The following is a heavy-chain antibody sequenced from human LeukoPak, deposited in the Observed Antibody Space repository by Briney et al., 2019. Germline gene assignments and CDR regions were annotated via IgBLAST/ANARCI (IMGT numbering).Heavy chain of an antibody. V-gene: IGHV3-74*01. CDR1: GFTFSSYW. CDR3: ARGYCSSTSCSHFDY. CDR2: INTDGSTT. J-gene: IGHJ4*02. Sequence: GGSLRLSCAASGFTFSSYWMHWVRQAPGKGLVWVSRINTDGSTTNYADSVKGRFTISRDNSKNTLYLQMNSLRAEDTAVYYCARGYCSSTSCSHFDYWGQGTLVTVSS. D-gene: IGHD2-2*01.